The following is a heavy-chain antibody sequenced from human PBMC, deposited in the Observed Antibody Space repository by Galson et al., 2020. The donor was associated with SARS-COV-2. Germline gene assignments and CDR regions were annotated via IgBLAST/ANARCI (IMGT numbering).Heavy chain of an antibody. CDR2: IYPDDSDT. CDR1: EYSFRSYW. D-gene: IGHD6-13*01. Sequence: HGESLKISCTGSEYSFRSYWIAWVRQMPGKGLEWMGIIYPDDSDTRYSPSFQGQVTISADKSNNTAYLQWSSLKASDTAMYYCARPIYSSRLTAFEYWGQGTLVTVSS. J-gene: IGHJ4*02. V-gene: IGHV5-51*01. CDR3: ARPIYSSRLTAFEY.